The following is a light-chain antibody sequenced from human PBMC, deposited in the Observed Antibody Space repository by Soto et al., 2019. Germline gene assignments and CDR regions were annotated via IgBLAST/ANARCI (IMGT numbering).Light chain of an antibody. J-gene: IGKJ4*01. CDR1: QDISNY. V-gene: IGKV1-33*01. Sequence: DIQMTQSPSSLPASVGDRVTITCQASQDISNYLNWYQQKPGKAPKILIYDASVLEAGVPSRFSGGGSATHFTLTISSLQAEDVATYYCQQFDNLPLTFGGGTKVEIK. CDR3: QQFDNLPLT. CDR2: DAS.